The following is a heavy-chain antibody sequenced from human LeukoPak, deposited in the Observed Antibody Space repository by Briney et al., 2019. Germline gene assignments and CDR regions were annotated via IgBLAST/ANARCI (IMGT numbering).Heavy chain of an antibody. J-gene: IGHJ3*02. Sequence: ASVKVSCKASGYTFTSYAMNWVRQAPGQGLEWMGWINTNTGNPTYAQGFTGRFVFSLDTSVSTAYLQISSLKAEDTAVYYCAREGPAGTNLDAFDIWSQGTMVTVSS. V-gene: IGHV7-4-1*02. CDR1: GYTFTSYA. CDR3: AREGPAGTNLDAFDI. CDR2: INTNTGNP. D-gene: IGHD1-14*01.